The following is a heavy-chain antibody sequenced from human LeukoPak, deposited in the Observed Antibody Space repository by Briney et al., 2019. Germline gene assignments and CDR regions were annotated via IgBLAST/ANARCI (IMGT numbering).Heavy chain of an antibody. CDR2: IYTSGST. J-gene: IGHJ4*02. D-gene: IGHD2-15*01. V-gene: IGHV4-4*07. Sequence: SETLSLTCTVSGGSISGYYWSWIRQPAGKGLEWIGRIYTSGSTNYSPSLKSRVTMSVDTSKNQFSLKLSSVTAADTAVYYCARMGYCSGGSCYTPDYWGQGTLVTVSS. CDR1: GGSISGYY. CDR3: ARMGYCSGGSCYTPDY.